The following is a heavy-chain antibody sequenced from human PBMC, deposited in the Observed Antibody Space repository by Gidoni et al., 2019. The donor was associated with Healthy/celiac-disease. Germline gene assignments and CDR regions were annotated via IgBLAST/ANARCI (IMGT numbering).Heavy chain of an antibody. CDR3: TGCSSTSCYSDAFDI. D-gene: IGHD2-2*01. CDR1: GFTFSNAW. J-gene: IGHJ3*02. V-gene: IGHV3-15*01. Sequence: EVQLVESGGGLVKPGGSLRLSCAASGFTFSNAWMSWVRQAPGKGLEWVGRIKSKTDGGTTDYAAPVKGRFTISRDDSKNTLYLQMNSLKTEDTAVYYCTGCSSTSCYSDAFDIWGQGTMVTVSS. CDR2: IKSKTDGGTT.